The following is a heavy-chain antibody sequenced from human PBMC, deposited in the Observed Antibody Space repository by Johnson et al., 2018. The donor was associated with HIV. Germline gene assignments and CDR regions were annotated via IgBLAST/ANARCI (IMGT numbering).Heavy chain of an antibody. Sequence: VQLVESGGGVVQPGRSLRLSCAASGFTFSRYWMHWVRQAPGKGLVWVSVIYSGGSTYYADSVKGRFTISRDNSKNTLYLQMNSLRAEDTAVYYCARGSYYDSSGDAFDIWGQGTMVTVSS. V-gene: IGHV3-66*02. CDR2: IYSGGST. J-gene: IGHJ3*02. D-gene: IGHD3-22*01. CDR1: GFTFSRYW. CDR3: ARGSYYDSSGDAFDI.